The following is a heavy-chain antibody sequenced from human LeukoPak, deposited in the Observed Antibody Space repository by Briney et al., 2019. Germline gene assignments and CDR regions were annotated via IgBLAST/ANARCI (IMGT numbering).Heavy chain of an antibody. V-gene: IGHV4-59*01. J-gene: IGHJ6*03. CDR2: IYYSGST. Sequence: PSETLSLTCTVSGGSISSYYWSWIRQPPGKGLEWIGYIYYSGSTNYNPSLKSRVTISVDTSKNQFSLKLSSVTAADTAVYYCARTSSSWYIYMDVWGKGTTVTVSS. D-gene: IGHD6-13*01. CDR1: GGSISSYY. CDR3: ARTSSSWYIYMDV.